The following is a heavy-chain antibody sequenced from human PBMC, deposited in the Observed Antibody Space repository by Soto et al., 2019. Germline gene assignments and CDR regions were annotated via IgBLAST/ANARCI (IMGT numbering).Heavy chain of an antibody. V-gene: IGHV4-34*01. D-gene: IGHD2-15*01. CDR3: ARAAPRYCSGGSCYAGRAY. CDR1: GGSFSGYY. Sequence: QVQLQQWGAGLLKPSETLSLTCAVYGGSFSGYYWSWIRQPPGKGLEWIGEINHSGSTNYNPSLXSRVTMPVDTSXXXFXXKLSSVTTANTAVYDCARAAPRYCSGGSCYAGRAYWGQGTLVTVSS. CDR2: INHSGST. J-gene: IGHJ4*02.